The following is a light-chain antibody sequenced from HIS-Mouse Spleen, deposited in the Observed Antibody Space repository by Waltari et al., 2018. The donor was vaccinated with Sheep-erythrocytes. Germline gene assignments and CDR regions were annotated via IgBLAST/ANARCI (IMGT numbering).Light chain of an antibody. V-gene: IGKV1-39*01. J-gene: IGKJ4*01. CDR3: QQRSNWLT. CDR1: QGISSY. CDR2: AAS. Sequence: VTITCRASQGISSYLNWYQQKPGKAPKLLIYAASSLQSGVPSRFSGSGSGTDFTLTISSLQPEDFAVYYCQQRSNWLTFGGGTKVEIK.